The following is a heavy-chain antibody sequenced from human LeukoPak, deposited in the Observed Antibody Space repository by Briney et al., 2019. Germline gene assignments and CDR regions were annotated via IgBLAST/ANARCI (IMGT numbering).Heavy chain of an antibody. J-gene: IGHJ4*02. CDR2: IYYSGST. CDR3: ARQWYSSGWYGD. CDR1: GGPISSSPYY. V-gene: IGHV4-39*01. Sequence: PSETLSLTCSVSGGPISSSPYYWGWIRQSPGKGLEWIGNIYYSGSTHYNPSLKSRLTISVDTSKNLFSLKLTSVTAADTAIYYCARQWYSSGWYGDWGQGIVVTVSS. D-gene: IGHD6-19*01.